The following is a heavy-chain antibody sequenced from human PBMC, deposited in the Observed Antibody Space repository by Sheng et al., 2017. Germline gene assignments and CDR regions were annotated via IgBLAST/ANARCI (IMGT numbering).Heavy chain of an antibody. CDR1: GLTLSRYW. J-gene: IGHJ4*02. D-gene: IGHD1-26*01. CDR2: IKQDGSEK. Sequence: EVELVESGGGLVQPGGSLRLSCAASGLTLSRYWMNWVRQAPGKGLKWVANIKQDGSEKYYVDSVKGRFTISRDNAKNSLYLQMNSLRAEDTAVYYCAGTIVGATWGQGNPGSTVSS. V-gene: IGHV3-7*01. CDR3: AGTIVGAT.